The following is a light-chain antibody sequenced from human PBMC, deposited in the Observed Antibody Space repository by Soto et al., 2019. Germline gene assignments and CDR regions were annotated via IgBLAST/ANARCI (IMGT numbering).Light chain of an antibody. CDR3: QQSYSTPIT. Sequence: DIQMTHSPSSLSASVGDRVTITCRASQSISSYLNWYQQKPGKAPKLLIYAASSLQSGVPSRFGGSGSGTDFTLTISSLQPEDFATYYCQQSYSTPITFGQGTRLEIK. V-gene: IGKV1-39*01. CDR1: QSISSY. J-gene: IGKJ5*01. CDR2: AAS.